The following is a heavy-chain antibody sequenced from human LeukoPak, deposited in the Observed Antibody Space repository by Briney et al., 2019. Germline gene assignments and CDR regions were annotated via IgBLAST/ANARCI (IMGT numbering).Heavy chain of an antibody. CDR2: INHSGST. CDR3: ARGTMVRGTGA. J-gene: IGHJ5*02. CDR1: GGSFSGYY. D-gene: IGHD3-10*01. V-gene: IGHV4-34*01. Sequence: PSETLSLTCAVYGGSFSGYYWSWIRQPPGMGLEWIGEINHSGSTNYSPSLKSRFTIAVDTSKNQFSLKLSSVTAADTAVYYCARGTMVRGTGAWGQGTLVTVSS.